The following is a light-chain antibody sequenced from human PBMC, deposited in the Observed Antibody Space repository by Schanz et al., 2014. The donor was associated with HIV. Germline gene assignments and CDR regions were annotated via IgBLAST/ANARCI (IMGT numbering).Light chain of an antibody. CDR2: GAS. Sequence: EIVLTQSPGTLSLSPGERATLSCRASQSSSTYLAWYQHKPGQAPRLLIYGASSRATGIPDRFSGSGSGTDFTLTISRLEPEDFATYYCQQYTTFGQGTKVEIK. V-gene: IGKV3-20*01. CDR3: QQYTT. J-gene: IGKJ1*01. CDR1: QSSSTY.